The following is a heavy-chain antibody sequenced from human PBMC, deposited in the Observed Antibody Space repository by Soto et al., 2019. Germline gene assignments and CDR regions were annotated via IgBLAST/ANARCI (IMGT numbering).Heavy chain of an antibody. Sequence: QVYLQESGPGLVKPSETLSLTCTVSGGSMSSSSHYWVWIRQPPGKGLEWIESIYSSGSTYYNPSLKSRVTISVDTSKNQFSLKVSSVTAADTAVYYCARTSGYIFINYFDYWGQGTLVTVSS. CDR1: GGSMSSSSHY. CDR3: ARTSGYIFINYFDY. CDR2: IYSSGST. D-gene: IGHD5-12*01. J-gene: IGHJ4*02. V-gene: IGHV4-39*01.